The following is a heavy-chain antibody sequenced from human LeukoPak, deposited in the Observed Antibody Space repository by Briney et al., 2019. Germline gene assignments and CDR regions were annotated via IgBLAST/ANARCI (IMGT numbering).Heavy chain of an antibody. CDR1: GYTFTSYY. CDR3: ARSPDSYNDSSGYIDY. V-gene: IGHV1-46*01. J-gene: IGHJ4*02. CDR2: INPSGGST. Sequence: GASVKVSCKASGYTFTSYYMHWVRQAPGQGLEWMGIINPSGGSTSYAQKFQGRVTMTRDTSTSTVYMELSSLRSEDTAVYYCARSPDSYNDSSGYIDYWGQGTLVTVSS. D-gene: IGHD3-22*01.